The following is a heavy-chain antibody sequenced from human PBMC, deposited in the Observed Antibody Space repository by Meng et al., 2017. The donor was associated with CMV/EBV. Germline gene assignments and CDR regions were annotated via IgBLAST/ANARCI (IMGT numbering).Heavy chain of an antibody. CDR2: ISYDGSNK. CDR3: ASMGGIIAAAGTGYY. V-gene: IGHV3-30*04. Sequence: SGFTFSSYAMHGGRQAPGKGLEWVAVISYDGSNKYYADSVKGRFTISRDNSKNTLYLQMNSLRAEDTAVYYCASMGGIIAAAGTGYYWGQGTLVTVSS. D-gene: IGHD6-13*01. CDR1: GFTFSSYA. J-gene: IGHJ4*02.